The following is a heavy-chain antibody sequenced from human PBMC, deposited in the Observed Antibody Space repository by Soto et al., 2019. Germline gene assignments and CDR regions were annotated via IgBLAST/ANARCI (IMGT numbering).Heavy chain of an antibody. CDR3: TRPSGDHDY. CDR2: IRSKANSYAT. V-gene: IGHV3-73*01. Sequence: GGSLRLSCAASGFPFSGSAMHWVRQASGKGLEWVGRIRSKANSYATAYAASVKGRFTISRDDSKNTAYLQMNSLKTEDTAVYYCTRPSGDHDYWGQGTLVTVSS. D-gene: IGHD4-17*01. CDR1: GFPFSGSA. J-gene: IGHJ4*02.